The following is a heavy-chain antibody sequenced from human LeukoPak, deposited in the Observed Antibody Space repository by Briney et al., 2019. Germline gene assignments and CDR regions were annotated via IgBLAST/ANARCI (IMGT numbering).Heavy chain of an antibody. CDR3: ARASDMSSFGY. CDR1: GYSISSGYY. Sequence: SETLSLTCAVSGYSISSGYYWGWIRQPPGKGLEWIGSIYHSGSTYYNPSLKSRVTISVDTSKNQFSLKLTSVTAADTAVYYCARASDMSSFGYWGQGTLVTVSS. D-gene: IGHD2-15*01. J-gene: IGHJ4*02. V-gene: IGHV4-38-2*01. CDR2: IYHSGST.